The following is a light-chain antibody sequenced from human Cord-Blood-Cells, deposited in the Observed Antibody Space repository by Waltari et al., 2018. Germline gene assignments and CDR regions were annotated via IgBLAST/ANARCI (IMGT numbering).Light chain of an antibody. CDR3: QQYGSSPPWT. Sequence: EIVLTQSPGTLSLSPGERATLSCRASQSVSSSYLAWDQQKPGQAPRLLIYGASSRATGIPDRFSGSGSGTDFTLTSSRLEPEDFAVYYCQQYGSSPPWTFGQGTKVEIK. V-gene: IGKV3-20*01. J-gene: IGKJ1*01. CDR2: GAS. CDR1: QSVSSSY.